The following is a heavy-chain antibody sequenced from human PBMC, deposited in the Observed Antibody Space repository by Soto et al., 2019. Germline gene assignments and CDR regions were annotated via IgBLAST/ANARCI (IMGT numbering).Heavy chain of an antibody. Sequence: GGSLRLSCAASGFTFTNYWIHWVRQAPLKVLLLFSLIDIYLSSTVYVDSVKGLFTISRYNANNTLYLQINILRSDYTALYYCTRSSTVYSYADTWGQGTLVTVSS. CDR2: IDIYLSST. D-gene: IGHD5-18*01. CDR1: GFTFTNYW. J-gene: IGHJ5*02. CDR3: TRSSTVYSYADT. V-gene: IGHV3-74*01.